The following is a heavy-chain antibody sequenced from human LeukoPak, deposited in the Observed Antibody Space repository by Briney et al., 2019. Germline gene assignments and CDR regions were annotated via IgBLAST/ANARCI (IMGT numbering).Heavy chain of an antibody. Sequence: SETLSLTCTVSGGSISSYYWSWIRQPPGKGLEWNVYLYYSGSTNYNPSLKSRVTISVDTSKNQFSLKLSSVTAADTAVYYCASIPGYWGQGTLVTVSS. CDR2: LYYSGST. CDR1: GGSISSYY. J-gene: IGHJ4*02. D-gene: IGHD2-21*01. CDR3: ASIPGY. V-gene: IGHV4-59*01.